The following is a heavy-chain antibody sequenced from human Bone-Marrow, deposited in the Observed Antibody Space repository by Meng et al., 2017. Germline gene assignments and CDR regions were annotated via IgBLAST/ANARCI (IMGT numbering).Heavy chain of an antibody. CDR3: ARDSRDGYNNDAFDI. CDR2: IYYSGST. Sequence: SETLSLTCTVSGGSISSSSYYWGWIRQPPGKGLEWIGSIYYSGSTYYNPSLKSRVTISVNTSKNQFSLKLSSVTAADTAVYYWARDSRDGYNNDAFDIWGQGTMVTVSS. CDR1: GGSISSSSYY. V-gene: IGHV4-39*07. D-gene: IGHD5-24*01. J-gene: IGHJ3*02.